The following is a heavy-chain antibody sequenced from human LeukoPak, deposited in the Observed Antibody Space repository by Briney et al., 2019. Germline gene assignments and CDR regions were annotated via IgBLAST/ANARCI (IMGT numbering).Heavy chain of an antibody. CDR3: ARKSYGTGGFDY. CDR1: GFTFDDYA. CDR2: ISWNSGSI. D-gene: IGHD3-10*01. J-gene: IGHJ4*02. Sequence: PGRSLRLSCAASGFTFDDYAMHWVRQAPGKGLEWVSGISWNSGSIGYADSVKGRFTISRDNAKNSLYLQMNSLRAEDTAVYYCARKSYGTGGFDYWGQGTLVTVSS. V-gene: IGHV3-9*01.